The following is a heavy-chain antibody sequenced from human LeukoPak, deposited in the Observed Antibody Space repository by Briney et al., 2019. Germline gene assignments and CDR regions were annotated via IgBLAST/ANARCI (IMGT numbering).Heavy chain of an antibody. V-gene: IGHV4-39*01. Sequence: SETLSLTCTVSGGSISSSSYYWGWIRQPPGKGLEWIGSIYYSGSTYYNPSLKSRVTISVDTSKNQFSLKLSSVTAADTAVYYCARAPAAYYYYYMDVWGKGTTVTISS. CDR3: ARAPAAYYYYYMDV. CDR1: GGSISSSSYY. J-gene: IGHJ6*03. CDR2: IYYSGST. D-gene: IGHD2-2*01.